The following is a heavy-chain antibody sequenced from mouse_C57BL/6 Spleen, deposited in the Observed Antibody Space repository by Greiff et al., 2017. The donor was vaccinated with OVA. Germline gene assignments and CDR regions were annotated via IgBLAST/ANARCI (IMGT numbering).Heavy chain of an antibody. CDR2: IYPRSGNT. V-gene: IGHV1-81*01. CDR1: GYTFTSYG. D-gene: IGHD2-5*01. J-gene: IGHJ4*01. Sequence: QVQLKESGAELVRPGASVKLSCKASGYTFTSYGISWVKQRTGQGLEWIGEIYPRSGNTYYNAKFKGKATLTADKSSSTAYMELRSLTSEDSAVYFCAVSSNYEHAMDYWGQGTSVTVSA. CDR3: AVSSNYEHAMDY.